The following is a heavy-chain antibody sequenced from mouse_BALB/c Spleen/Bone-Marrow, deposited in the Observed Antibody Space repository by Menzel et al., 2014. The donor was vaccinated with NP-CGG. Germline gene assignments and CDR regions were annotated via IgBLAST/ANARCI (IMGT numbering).Heavy chain of an antibody. CDR2: INPSSGYT. V-gene: IGHV1-7*01. CDR3: ARRYGSLWYFDA. D-gene: IGHD1-1*01. CDR1: GYTFTDYW. Sequence: QVQLKHSGAELAKPGASVKMSCKASGYTFTDYWMHWVKQRPGQGLEWIGYINPSSGYTEYNQKFKDKATLTADKSSSTAYMQLNILTSEDSAVYYCARRYGSLWYFDAWGAGTTITVSS. J-gene: IGHJ1*01.